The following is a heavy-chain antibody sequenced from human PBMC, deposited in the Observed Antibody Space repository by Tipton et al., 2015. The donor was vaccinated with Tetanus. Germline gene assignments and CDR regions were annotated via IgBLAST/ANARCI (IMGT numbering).Heavy chain of an antibody. D-gene: IGHD6-19*01. V-gene: IGHV3-11*04. J-gene: IGHJ4*02. CDR1: GFTFTDHS. Sequence: SLRLSCLASGFTFTDHSMSWVRQAPGQGLEWISYITSGETIYYADSVKGRFSVSRANSDNSIYLQMNSMRVEDTAVYYCARARGVAVAGGDYWGQGTLVTVSS. CDR3: ARARGVAVAGGDY. CDR2: ITSGETI.